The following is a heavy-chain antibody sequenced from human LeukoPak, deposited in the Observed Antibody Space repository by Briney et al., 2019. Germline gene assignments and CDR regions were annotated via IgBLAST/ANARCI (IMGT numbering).Heavy chain of an antibody. CDR2: INPNSGDT. CDR3: ARGGGSPSNRWFGELLYPRYYYYYYYMDV. CDR1: GYTFTGYY. V-gene: IGHV1-2*02. J-gene: IGHJ6*03. Sequence: ASVKVSCKASGYTFTGYYMHWVRQAPGQGLEWMGWINPNSGDTYYAQKFQGRVTMTRDTSTSTAYMELSSLRSEDPAVYYCARGGGSPSNRWFGELLYPRYYYYYYYMDVWGKGTTVTISS. D-gene: IGHD3-10*01.